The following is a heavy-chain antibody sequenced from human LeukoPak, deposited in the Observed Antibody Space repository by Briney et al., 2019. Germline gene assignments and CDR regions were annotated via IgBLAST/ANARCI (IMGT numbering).Heavy chain of an antibody. Sequence: GGSLRLSCAASGFTFSSYSMNWVRQAPGKGLEWVSSISSSSSYMYYADSVKGRFTISRDNAKNSLYLQMNSLRAEDTAVYYCARGDYGDYVTHYYYYGMDVWGKGTTVTVSS. CDR3: ARGDYGDYVTHYYYYGMDV. V-gene: IGHV3-21*01. CDR2: ISSSSSYM. J-gene: IGHJ6*04. D-gene: IGHD4-17*01. CDR1: GFTFSSYS.